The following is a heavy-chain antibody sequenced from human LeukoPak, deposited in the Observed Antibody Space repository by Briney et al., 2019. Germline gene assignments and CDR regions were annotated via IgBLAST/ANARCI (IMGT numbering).Heavy chain of an antibody. J-gene: IGHJ4*02. V-gene: IGHV4-61*01. CDR1: GGSISSGTYY. Sequence: SETLSLTCTVSGGSISSGTYYWSWIRQPPGKGLEWIAYIHHSGSTSHNPSLNSRVTISLDTSKNQFSLRVTSVTAADTAVYYCARGFFDYWDQGTLVTVSS. CDR3: ARGFFDY. CDR2: IHHSGST.